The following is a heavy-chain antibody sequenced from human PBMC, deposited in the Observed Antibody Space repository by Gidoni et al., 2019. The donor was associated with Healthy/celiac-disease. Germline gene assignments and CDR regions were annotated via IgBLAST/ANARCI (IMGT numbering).Heavy chain of an antibody. Sequence: QVQLQESGPGLVKPSATLSLTCTVSVGSISSYYWSWIRQPPGKGLEWIGYIYYSGSTNYNPSLKSRVTISVDTSKNQFSLKLSSVTAADTAVYYCARLIAVAGHYYYYGMDVWGQGTTVTVSS. CDR3: ARLIAVAGHYYYYGMDV. J-gene: IGHJ6*02. CDR2: IYYSGST. D-gene: IGHD6-19*01. V-gene: IGHV4-59*08. CDR1: VGSISSYY.